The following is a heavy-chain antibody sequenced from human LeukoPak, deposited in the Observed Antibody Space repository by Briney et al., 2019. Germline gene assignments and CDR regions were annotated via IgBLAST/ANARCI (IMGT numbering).Heavy chain of an antibody. Sequence: ASVKVSCKASGGTFSNYGINWVRQAPGQGLEWMGGIVPIFGTANYAQKFQGRVTITADKSTSTAYMELSSLRSDDTAVYYCAREKKYTPSIAVAGTHYYYYYYMDVWGKGTTVTVSS. J-gene: IGHJ6*03. CDR2: IVPIFGTA. CDR3: AREKKYTPSIAVAGTHYYYYYYMDV. D-gene: IGHD6-19*01. V-gene: IGHV1-69*06. CDR1: GGTFSNYG.